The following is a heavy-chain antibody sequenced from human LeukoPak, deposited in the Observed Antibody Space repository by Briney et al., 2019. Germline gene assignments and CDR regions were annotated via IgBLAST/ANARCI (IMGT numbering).Heavy chain of an antibody. Sequence: GGSLRLSCAASGFTFSTHWMTWVRQAPGKGLEWVANMNQEGSEKYYVDSVRGRFTISRDNAKNSLYLQMNSLRAEDTAVYYCARGIVAAGNIDYWGQGTLVTVSS. V-gene: IGHV3-7*01. CDR3: ARGIVAAGNIDY. D-gene: IGHD6-13*01. CDR1: GFTFSTHW. CDR2: MNQEGSEK. J-gene: IGHJ4*02.